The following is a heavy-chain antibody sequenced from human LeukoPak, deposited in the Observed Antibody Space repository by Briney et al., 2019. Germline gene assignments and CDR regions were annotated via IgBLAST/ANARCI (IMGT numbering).Heavy chain of an antibody. D-gene: IGHD6-19*01. V-gene: IGHV1-2*02. Sequence: ASVKVSCKASGYTFTGFYMHWVRQAPGQGREWMGWINPNSGGTNYAQKFQGRVTMTRDTSISTAYMELSRLRSDDTAVYYCARESKYSSGWFYNWFDPWGQGTLVTVSS. CDR1: GYTFTGFY. CDR3: ARESKYSSGWFYNWFDP. J-gene: IGHJ5*02. CDR2: INPNSGGT.